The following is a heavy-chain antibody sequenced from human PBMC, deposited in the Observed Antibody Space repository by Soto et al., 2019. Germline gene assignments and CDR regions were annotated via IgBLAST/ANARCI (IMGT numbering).Heavy chain of an antibody. Sequence: EVQLLESGGGLVQPGGSLRLSCAASGFTFSSYGMTWVRQAPGKGLEWVSFSSATGAGTYYADSVKGRFTISSDNSNNTLYLQMTSLRADDTAVYYCAKDRRAGGNYGFYSDFWGQGALVIVSS. CDR3: AKDRRAGGNYGFYSDF. J-gene: IGHJ4*02. D-gene: IGHD1-7*01. CDR1: GFTFSSYG. V-gene: IGHV3-23*01. CDR2: SSATGAGT.